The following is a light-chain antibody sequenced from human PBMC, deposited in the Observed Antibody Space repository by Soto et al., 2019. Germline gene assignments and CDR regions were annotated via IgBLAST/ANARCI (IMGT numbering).Light chain of an antibody. CDR3: QQYDGFPLT. Sequence: DIQMTQSPSSLSASVGDRVTITCRASQDISNYLNWYQQKPGKAPKLLIYDTTNLETGVPSRFSGSGSGTDFSFTIRSLQPEDVATYYCQQYDGFPLTFGPGTKLDIE. CDR2: DTT. CDR1: QDISNY. J-gene: IGKJ3*01. V-gene: IGKV1-33*01.